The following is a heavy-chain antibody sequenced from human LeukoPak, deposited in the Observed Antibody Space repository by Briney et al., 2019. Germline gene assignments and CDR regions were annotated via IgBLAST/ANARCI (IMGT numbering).Heavy chain of an antibody. CDR3: SRDCNGMDV. Sequence: PSETLSLTCTLSGGSISSYYWSWIRQPAGKGLEWIGCIYTIGSTNYNPSLKSRVTRPVDTSKNQFSLKLSSVTAADKSVYCCSRDCNGMDVWGQGTTVTVSS. CDR1: GGSISSYY. J-gene: IGHJ6*02. CDR2: IYTIGST. V-gene: IGHV4-4*07.